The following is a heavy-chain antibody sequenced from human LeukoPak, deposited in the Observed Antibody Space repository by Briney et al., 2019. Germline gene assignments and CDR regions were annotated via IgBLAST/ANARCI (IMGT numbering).Heavy chain of an antibody. CDR3: TTVNDGDYEFDY. D-gene: IGHD4-17*01. CDR1: GFTVSGNY. Sequence: GGSLRLSCAASGFTVSGNYMSWVRQAPGKGLEWVGRIKSKTDGGTTDYAAPVKGRFTISRDDSKNTLYLQMNSLKTEDTAVYYCTTVNDGDYEFDYWGQGTLVTVSS. CDR2: IKSKTDGGTT. V-gene: IGHV3-15*01. J-gene: IGHJ4*02.